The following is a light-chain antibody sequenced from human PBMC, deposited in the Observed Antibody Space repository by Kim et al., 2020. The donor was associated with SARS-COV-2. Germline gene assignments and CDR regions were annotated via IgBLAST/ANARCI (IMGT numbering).Light chain of an antibody. CDR3: HVWDSSTEE. CDR1: NIGSKN. CDR2: RDS. Sequence: SYELTQPLSVSVALGQTARITFGGNNIGSKNVHWYQQKPGQATVLVIYRDSNRPSGIPERFSGSSSGNTATLTISRAQAGDEADYYCHVWDSSTEEFGGGTKVT. V-gene: IGLV3-9*01. J-gene: IGLJ3*02.